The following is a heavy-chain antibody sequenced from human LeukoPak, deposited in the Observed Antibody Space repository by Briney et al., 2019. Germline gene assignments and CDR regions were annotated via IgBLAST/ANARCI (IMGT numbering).Heavy chain of an antibody. J-gene: IGHJ4*02. CDR3: ARGRLAYSSGWTGFDY. CDR1: GGSFSGYY. V-gene: IGHV4-34*01. D-gene: IGHD6-19*01. CDR2: INHSGST. Sequence: SETLSLTCAVYGGSFSGYYWSWIRQPPGKGLEWIGEINHSGSTNYNPSLKSRVTISVDTSKNRFSLKLSSVTAADTAVYYCARGRLAYSSGWTGFDYWGQGTLVTVSS.